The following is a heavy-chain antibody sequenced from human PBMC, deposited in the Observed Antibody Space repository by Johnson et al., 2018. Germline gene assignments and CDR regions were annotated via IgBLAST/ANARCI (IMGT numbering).Heavy chain of an antibody. J-gene: IGHJ6*02. Sequence: VQLVESGGGLVQXGGSLRLXCAASGFTFSSYSMNWVRQAPGKGLEWVSYIRSSSSTIYYANPVKGRFTIHRDNAKNSLYLQMNSLRDEDTAVYYCARGVVVTAIYYYYGMDVWGQGTTVTVSS. V-gene: IGHV3-48*02. CDR3: ARGVVVTAIYYYYGMDV. D-gene: IGHD2-21*02. CDR2: IRSSSSTI. CDR1: GFTFSSYS.